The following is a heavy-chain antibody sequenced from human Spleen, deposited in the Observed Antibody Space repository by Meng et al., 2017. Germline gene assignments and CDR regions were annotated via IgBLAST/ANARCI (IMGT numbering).Heavy chain of an antibody. Sequence: GGSLRLSCAASGFTFSSYAMHWVRQAPGKGLEWVAVISYDGSNKYYADSVKGRFTISRDNAKNSLYLQMNSLRAEDTAVYYCAGESGWPLNFDYWGQGTLVTVSS. V-gene: IGHV3-30*04. CDR1: GFTFSSYA. D-gene: IGHD6-19*01. J-gene: IGHJ4*02. CDR2: ISYDGSNK. CDR3: AGESGWPLNFDY.